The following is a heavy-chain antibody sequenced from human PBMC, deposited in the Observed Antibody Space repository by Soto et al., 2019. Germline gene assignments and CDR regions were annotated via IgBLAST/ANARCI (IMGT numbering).Heavy chain of an antibody. V-gene: IGHV3-64*01. CDR3: ARGAPERSGFYIVDDYFYMAV. CDR1: GVTFSTYA. CDR2: ISGNGDRT. Sequence: EVQLVESGGGFVQPGGALRLSCAASGVTFSTYALHWVRQAAGDALEFVSAISGNGDRTYYANSVKGRFTMARYNSNNTLYLHLGSLTIQDMRAYYCARGAPERSGFYIVDDYFYMAVWGKGNKVTVSS. J-gene: IGHJ6*03. D-gene: IGHD3-3*01.